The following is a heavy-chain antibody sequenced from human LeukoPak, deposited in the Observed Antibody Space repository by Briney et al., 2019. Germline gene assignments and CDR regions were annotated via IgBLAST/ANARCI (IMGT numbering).Heavy chain of an antibody. Sequence: SETLSLTCTVSGGSISSYYWSWIRQPPGKGLEWIGYIYYSGSTNYNPSLKSRVTISVDTSKNQFSLKLSSVTAADTAVYYCARDRDSSWHDYWGQGTLVTVSS. D-gene: IGHD6-13*01. CDR2: IYYSGST. V-gene: IGHV4-59*01. CDR3: ARDRDSSWHDY. J-gene: IGHJ4*02. CDR1: GGSISSYY.